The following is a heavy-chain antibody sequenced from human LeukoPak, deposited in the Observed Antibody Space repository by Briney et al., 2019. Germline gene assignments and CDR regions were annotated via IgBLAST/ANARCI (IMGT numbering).Heavy chain of an antibody. D-gene: IGHD2-2*01. CDR3: AADRDCGSSSCAPYNFDY. J-gene: IGHJ4*02. CDR2: IVVGSGDT. Sequence: GTSVKVSCKASGFTFTRSAIQWVRQARGQRLEWLGWIVVGSGDTDYAQKFQERVTITRDMSTSTAYMELSGLRSEDTAIYYCAADRDCGSSSCAPYNFDYWGQGTLVTVSS. CDR1: GFTFTRSA. V-gene: IGHV1-58*02.